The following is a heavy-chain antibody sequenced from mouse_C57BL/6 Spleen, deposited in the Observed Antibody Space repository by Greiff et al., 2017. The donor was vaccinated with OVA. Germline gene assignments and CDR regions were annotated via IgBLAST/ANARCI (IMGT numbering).Heavy chain of an antibody. J-gene: IGHJ1*03. CDR2: IHPNSGST. CDR3: ARGEEFYYGSPWYFDV. Sequence: QVQLQQSGAELVKPGASVKLSCKASGYTFTSYWMHWVKQRPGQGLEWIGMIHPNSGSTNYNEKFKSKATLTVDKSSSTAYMQLSSLTSEDSAVYYCARGEEFYYGSPWYFDVWGTGTTVTVSS. CDR1: GYTFTSYW. D-gene: IGHD1-1*01. V-gene: IGHV1-64*01.